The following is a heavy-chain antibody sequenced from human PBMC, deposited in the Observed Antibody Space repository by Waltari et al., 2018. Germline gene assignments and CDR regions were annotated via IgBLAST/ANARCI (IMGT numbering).Heavy chain of an antibody. CDR2: SYYSGTT. CDR1: GGSIYGRNYY. Sequence: QLQLQQSGPGLVKPSETLSLTCTVSGGSIYGRNYYWGWIRQPPGMELQWIGSSYYSGTTYYNPSLESRVTVSVDTSKNQFSLKLTSVTAADTAVYYCVRTDTTGYYPYWGQGTPVSVSS. CDR3: VRTDTTGYYPY. J-gene: IGHJ4*02. D-gene: IGHD3-22*01. V-gene: IGHV4-39*01.